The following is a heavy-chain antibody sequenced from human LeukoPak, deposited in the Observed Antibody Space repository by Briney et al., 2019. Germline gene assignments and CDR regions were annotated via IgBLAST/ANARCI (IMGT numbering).Heavy chain of an antibody. Sequence: KASETLSLTCTVSGGSISSSSYYWGWIRQPPGKGLEWIGSIYYSGNTYYNPSLKSRVTMSVDTSKNQFSLKLTSVTAADTAVYYCARDRAAGIDYWGQGTLVTVSS. CDR3: ARDRAAGIDY. V-gene: IGHV4-39*07. CDR1: GGSISSSSYY. D-gene: IGHD6-19*01. J-gene: IGHJ4*02. CDR2: IYYSGNT.